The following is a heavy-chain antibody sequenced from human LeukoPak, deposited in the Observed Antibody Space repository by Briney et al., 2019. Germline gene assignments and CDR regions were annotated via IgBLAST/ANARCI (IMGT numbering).Heavy chain of an antibody. CDR3: ARHRRYSDTRGSPLGWFDP. D-gene: IGHD3-22*01. V-gene: IGHV4-59*11. Sequence: SETLSLTCSVCGESISSHYWSWIRQPPGRGREWIGFIFYTGSTNYNPSLTSRVTMSVDTSKNQFSLKMSSVAAADTAVYYCARHRRYSDTRGSPLGWFDPWRQGTLVTVSS. J-gene: IGHJ5*02. CDR1: GESISSHY. CDR2: IFYTGST.